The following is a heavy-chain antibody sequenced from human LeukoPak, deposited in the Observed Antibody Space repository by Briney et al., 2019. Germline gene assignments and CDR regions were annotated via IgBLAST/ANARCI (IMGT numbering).Heavy chain of an antibody. Sequence: SQTLSLTCTVSGGSISSGSYYWSWIRQPAGKGLEWIGRIYTSGSTNYNPSLKSRVTISVDTSKNQFSLKLSSVTAADTAVYYCARDHDYDFWSGYLKHYYYYMDVWGKGTTVTVSS. CDR3: ARDHDYDFWSGYLKHYYYYMDV. D-gene: IGHD3-3*01. CDR2: IYTSGST. J-gene: IGHJ6*03. V-gene: IGHV4-61*02. CDR1: GGSISSGSYY.